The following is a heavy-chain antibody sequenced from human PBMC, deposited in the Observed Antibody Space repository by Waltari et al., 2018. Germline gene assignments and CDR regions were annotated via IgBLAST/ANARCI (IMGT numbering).Heavy chain of an antibody. V-gene: IGHV3-53*02. CDR2: IYSGGST. Sequence: EVQLVETGGGLIQPGGSLRRSWAASGFPVRSNQLDWVPQAPGKGLAWVSVIYSGGSTYYADAVKGRFTISRDNSKNTLYLQMNSLRAEDTAVYYCARDNYGSGSSYYYGMDVWGQGTTVTVSS. D-gene: IGHD3-10*01. CDR1: GFPVRSNQ. J-gene: IGHJ6*02. CDR3: ARDNYGSGSSYYYGMDV.